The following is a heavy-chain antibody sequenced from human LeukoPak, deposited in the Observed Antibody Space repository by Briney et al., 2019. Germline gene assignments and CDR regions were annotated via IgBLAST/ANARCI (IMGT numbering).Heavy chain of an antibody. D-gene: IGHD3-10*01. CDR2: IYYTGST. V-gene: IGHV4-59*01. CDR1: GGSIRSYY. Sequence: SETLSLTCTVPGGSIRSYYWSWIRQPPGKGLEWIGYIYYTGSTDYNPSLKSRATLSIDTSKNQFSLNLSSVTAADTAIYYCARDYYGSGAYYGMDVWGQGTTVTVSS. J-gene: IGHJ6*02. CDR3: ARDYYGSGAYYGMDV.